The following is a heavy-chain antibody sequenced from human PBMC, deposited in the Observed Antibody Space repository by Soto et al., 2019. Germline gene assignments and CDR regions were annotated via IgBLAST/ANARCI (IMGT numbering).Heavy chain of an antibody. CDR1: GFTFSRYG. V-gene: IGHV3-23*01. D-gene: IGHD1-7*01. Sequence: EVQLSESGGGLVQPGGSLRLSCAASGFTFSRYGMSWVRQAPGKGLEWVSAITGSGDSTYYADSVKGRFTISRDSSNNTVYLQMNSLRADDTAVYYFVKLRLELLYLDAWGLGALVIVSS. J-gene: IGHJ4*02. CDR2: ITGSGDST. CDR3: VKLRLELLYLDA.